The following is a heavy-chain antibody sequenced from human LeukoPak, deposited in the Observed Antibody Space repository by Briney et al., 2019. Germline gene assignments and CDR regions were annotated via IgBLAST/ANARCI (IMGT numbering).Heavy chain of an antibody. CDR1: GFTFSNYY. CDR2: ISSSGNTI. Sequence: GGSLRLSCTASGFTFSNYYMSWIRQAPGKGLEWVSHISSSGNTIYYADFMKGRFTISRDNAKNSLYLQMNSLRVEDTAVYYCARGRPHGNDYWGQGTLVTVSS. J-gene: IGHJ4*02. CDR3: ARGRPHGNDY. V-gene: IGHV3-11*04. D-gene: IGHD4-23*01.